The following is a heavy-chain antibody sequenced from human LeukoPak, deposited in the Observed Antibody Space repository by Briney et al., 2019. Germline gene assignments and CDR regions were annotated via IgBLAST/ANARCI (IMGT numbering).Heavy chain of an antibody. CDR3: ASPVRSGGY. Sequence: GGSLRLSCAASGFTFSTYAMSWVRQAPGKGLEWVSAISGSGGTTYNADSVKGRFTISRDNSKNTLYLQMNSLRAEDTAVYYCASPVRSGGYWGQGTLVTVSS. CDR2: ISGSGGTT. D-gene: IGHD3-10*01. J-gene: IGHJ4*02. V-gene: IGHV3-23*01. CDR1: GFTFSTYA.